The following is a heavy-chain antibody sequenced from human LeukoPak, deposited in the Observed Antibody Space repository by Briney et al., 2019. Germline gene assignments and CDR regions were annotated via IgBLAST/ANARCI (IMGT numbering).Heavy chain of an antibody. Sequence: GASVKVSCTASGYTFTSNDIIWVRQATGQGLEYVGWMAPNTGATGSAQNFQGRVTMTRDTSISTAYLELSSLTSDDTAIYCCTRNGGGLGYWGQGTLVTVSS. CDR3: TRNGGGLGY. V-gene: IGHV1-8*01. CDR1: GYTFTSND. J-gene: IGHJ4*02. CDR2: MAPNTGAT. D-gene: IGHD4-23*01.